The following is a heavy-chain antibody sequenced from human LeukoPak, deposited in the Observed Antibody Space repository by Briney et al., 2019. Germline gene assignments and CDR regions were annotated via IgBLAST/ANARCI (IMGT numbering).Heavy chain of an antibody. CDR3: AKIIDSGGIDY. D-gene: IGHD3-10*01. Sequence: GGSLRLSCAASGFTFSSYAMSWVRQAPGKGLEWVSAISGDGSGTYYTDSVKGRFTISRDNSKNTLYLQMNSLRAEDTAMYHCAKIIDSGGIDYWGQGILVTVSS. CDR1: GFTFSSYA. V-gene: IGHV3-23*01. CDR2: ISGDGSGT. J-gene: IGHJ4*02.